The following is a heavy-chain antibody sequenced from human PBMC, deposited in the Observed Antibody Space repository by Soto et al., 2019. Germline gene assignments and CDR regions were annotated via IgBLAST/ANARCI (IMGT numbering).Heavy chain of an antibody. V-gene: IGHV3-74*01. J-gene: IGHJ5*02. Sequence: EVLLVESGGGLVQTGGSLRLSCAASGFNFNFYWMHWVRQAPGKGLVWVSRINGDGSTTDYADSVKGRFTISRDNAKNTLFLQMDSLRVEDTAVYYCVRDSPTNLEDADAMASWFDPWGQGTLVTVSS. D-gene: IGHD2-2*01. CDR1: GFNFNFYW. CDR2: INGDGSTT. CDR3: VRDSPTNLEDADAMASWFDP.